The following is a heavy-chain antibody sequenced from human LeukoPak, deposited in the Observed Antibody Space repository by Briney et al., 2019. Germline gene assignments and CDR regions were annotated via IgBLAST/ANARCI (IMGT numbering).Heavy chain of an antibody. CDR1: GYTFTGYY. V-gene: IGHV1-2*02. CDR2: INPNSGGT. J-gene: IGHJ6*02. CDR3: ERDRVTMVRGVIITLDYYYGMDV. Sequence: GASVKVSCKASGYTFTGYYMHWVRQAPGQGLEWMGWINPNSGGTNYAQKFQGRVTMTRDTSISTAYMELSRLRSDDTAVYYCERDRVTMVRGVIITLDYYYGMDVWGQGTTVTVSS. D-gene: IGHD3-10*01.